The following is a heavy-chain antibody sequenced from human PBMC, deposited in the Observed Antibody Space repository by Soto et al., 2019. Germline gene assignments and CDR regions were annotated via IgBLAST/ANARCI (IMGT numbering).Heavy chain of an antibody. CDR2: IYYSGST. J-gene: IGHJ4*02. CDR3: ATPNQNYGDYVFDY. Sequence: SETLSLTCTVSGGSISSSSYYWGWIRQPPGKGLEWIGSIYYSGSTYYNPSLKSRVTISVDTSKNQFSLKLSSVTAADTAVYYCATPNQNYGDYVFDYWGQGTLVTVSS. CDR1: GGSISSSSYY. V-gene: IGHV4-39*01. D-gene: IGHD4-17*01.